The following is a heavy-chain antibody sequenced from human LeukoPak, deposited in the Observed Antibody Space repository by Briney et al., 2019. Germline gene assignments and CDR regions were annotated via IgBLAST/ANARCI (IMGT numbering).Heavy chain of an antibody. CDR3: ARVKSIVVVPAADTEAFDI. CDR1: GFMFSNYG. V-gene: IGHV3-30*02. CDR2: LQNHGGDI. Sequence: GGSLRLSCAASGFMFSNYGMHWVRQAPDKGLEWVAFLQNHGGDIHYAESVEGRFTISRDNSKNTLYLHMNSLRPEDTAVYYCARVKSIVVVPAADTEAFDIWGQGTMVTVSS. J-gene: IGHJ3*02. D-gene: IGHD2-2*01.